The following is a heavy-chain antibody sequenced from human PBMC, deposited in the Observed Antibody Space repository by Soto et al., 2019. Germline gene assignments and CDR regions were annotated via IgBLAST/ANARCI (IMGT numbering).Heavy chain of an antibody. D-gene: IGHD2-21*01. Sequence: PSETLSLTFAVYGGYFSGYYWTLIRQPPGKVLEWIGEINHLGSINYNPSLKSRVTMSVDTSKNQFSLTLNSVTAADTATYYCARGGISHWAYFYYMDVWDRGTTVTVSS. CDR1: GGYFSGYY. V-gene: IGHV4-34*01. CDR3: ARGGISHWAYFYYMDV. CDR2: INHLGSI. J-gene: IGHJ6*03.